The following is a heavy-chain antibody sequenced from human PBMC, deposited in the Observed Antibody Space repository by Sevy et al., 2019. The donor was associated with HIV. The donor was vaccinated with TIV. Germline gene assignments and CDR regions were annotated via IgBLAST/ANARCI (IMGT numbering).Heavy chain of an antibody. CDR3: ASVFSNYYYGMDV. Sequence: GGSLRLSCAASGFTFSSYSMNWVRQAPGKGLEWVSYISSSSTIYYADSVKGRFTISRDNAKNSLYLQMNSLRDEDTAVYYCASVFSNYYYGMDVWGQGTTVTVSS. J-gene: IGHJ6*02. CDR2: ISSSSTI. CDR1: GFTFSSYS. D-gene: IGHD3-16*01. V-gene: IGHV3-48*02.